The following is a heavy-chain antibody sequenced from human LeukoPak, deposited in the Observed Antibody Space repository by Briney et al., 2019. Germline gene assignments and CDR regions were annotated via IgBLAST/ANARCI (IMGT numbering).Heavy chain of an antibody. V-gene: IGHV3-23*01. CDR3: AKDPTPYYYGSGSYWFY. CDR2: ISGSGGST. Sequence: GSLRLSCAASGFTFSSYAMSWVRQAPGKGLEWVSSISGSGGSTHYTDSVKGRFTISRDNSRNTLYLQMNSLRAEDTAVYYCAKDPTPYYYGSGSYWFYWGQGTLVTVSS. CDR1: GFTFSSYA. J-gene: IGHJ4*02. D-gene: IGHD3-10*01.